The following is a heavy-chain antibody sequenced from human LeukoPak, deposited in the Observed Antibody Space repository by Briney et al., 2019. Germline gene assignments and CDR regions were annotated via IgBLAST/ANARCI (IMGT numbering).Heavy chain of an antibody. Sequence: GGSLRLSCAASGFTFSSYSMNWVRQAPGKGLEWVSSISSSSSYIYYADSVKGRFTISRDNAKNSLYLQMNSLRAEDTAVYYCARVWFLEWLLWHGMDVWGRGTTVTVSS. J-gene: IGHJ6*02. D-gene: IGHD3-3*01. CDR3: ARVWFLEWLLWHGMDV. CDR2: ISSSSSYI. CDR1: GFTFSSYS. V-gene: IGHV3-21*01.